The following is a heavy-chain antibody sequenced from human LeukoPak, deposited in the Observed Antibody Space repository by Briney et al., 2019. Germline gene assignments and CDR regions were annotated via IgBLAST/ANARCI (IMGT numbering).Heavy chain of an antibody. D-gene: IGHD3-22*01. CDR1: GGSISSNSYY. CDR2: IYYSGST. V-gene: IGHV4-39*01. CDR3: ATHSSTYYWFDD. J-gene: IGHJ4*02. Sequence: RPSETLSLTCTVSGGSISSNSYYWGWIRQPPGKGLEGIGTIYYSGSTYYNPSLKSRVTISVDTSKNQFSLKLSSVTAADTAVYYCATHSSTYYWFDDWGQGTLVTVSS.